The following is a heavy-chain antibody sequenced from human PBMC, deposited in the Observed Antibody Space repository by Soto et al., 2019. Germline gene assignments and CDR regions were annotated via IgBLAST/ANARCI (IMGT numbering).Heavy chain of an antibody. Sequence: QVQLQESGPGLVKPSQTLSLTCTVSGGSISSGGYYWSWIRQHPGKGLEWIGYIYYSGSTYYNPSLKRLVTISVDPSKNQFYLKLSSVTAADTAVYYCATYGAGTYKPTTFDYWGQGTLVTVSS. J-gene: IGHJ4*02. V-gene: IGHV4-31*01. CDR2: IYYSGST. D-gene: IGHD3-10*01. CDR3: ATYGAGTYKPTTFDY. CDR1: GGSISSGGYY.